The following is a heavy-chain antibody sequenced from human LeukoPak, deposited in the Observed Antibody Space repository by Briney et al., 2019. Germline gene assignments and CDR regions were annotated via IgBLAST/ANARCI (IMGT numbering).Heavy chain of an antibody. Sequence: SISSSSSYIYYADSVKGRFTISRDNAKNSLYLQMNSLRAEDTAVYYCARDGYSYGADFDYWGQGTLVTVSS. V-gene: IGHV3-21*01. J-gene: IGHJ4*02. CDR2: ISSSSSYI. CDR3: ARDGYSYGADFDY. D-gene: IGHD5-18*01.